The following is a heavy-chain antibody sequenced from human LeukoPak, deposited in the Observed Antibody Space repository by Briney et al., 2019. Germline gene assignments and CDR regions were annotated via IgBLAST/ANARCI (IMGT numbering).Heavy chain of an antibody. V-gene: IGHV4-59*10. CDR2: IYTSGST. Sequence: SETLSLTCAVNGESLSESYWSWIRQPAGKGLEWIGRIYTSGSTNYNPSLKSRVTISVDTSKNQFSLKLSSVTAADTAVYYCARVSWEGYFDYWGQGTLVTVSS. J-gene: IGHJ4*02. CDR1: GESLSESY. D-gene: IGHD1-26*01. CDR3: ARVSWEGYFDY.